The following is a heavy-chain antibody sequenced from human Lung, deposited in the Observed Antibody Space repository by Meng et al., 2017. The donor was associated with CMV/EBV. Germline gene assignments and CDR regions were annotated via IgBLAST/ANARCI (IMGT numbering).Heavy chain of an antibody. D-gene: IGHD3-22*01. CDR3: ARHRDSSVHYFDWFDP. J-gene: IGHJ5*01. CDR2: IFYRGNT. CDR1: GGPISSSDYY. Sequence: SETLSLTCTVSGGPISSSDYYWGWIRQPPGKGLEWIGTIFYRGNTYYNPSLKSRVTISVDTSKNKFSLKLSSVTAADTAVYYCARHRDSSVHYFDWFDPWGQGXLVTVSS. V-gene: IGHV4-39*01.